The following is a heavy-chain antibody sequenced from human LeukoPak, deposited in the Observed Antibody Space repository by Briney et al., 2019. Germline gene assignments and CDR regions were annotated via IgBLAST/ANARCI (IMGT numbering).Heavy chain of an antibody. CDR1: GGSISSSSYY. V-gene: IGHV4-39*01. J-gene: IGHJ4*02. CDR2: IYYSGST. D-gene: IGHD3-10*01. Sequence: ASETLSLTCTVSGGSISSSSYYWGWIRQPPGKGLEWIGSIYYSGSTYYNPSLKSRVTISVDTSKNQFSLKLSSVTAADTAVYYCARRVSGSPFDYWGQGTLVTVSS. CDR3: ARRVSGSPFDY.